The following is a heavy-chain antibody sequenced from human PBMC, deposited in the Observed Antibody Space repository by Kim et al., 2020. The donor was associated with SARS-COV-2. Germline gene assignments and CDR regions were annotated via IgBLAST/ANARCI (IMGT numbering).Heavy chain of an antibody. CDR2: ISGSGGST. J-gene: IGHJ6*02. Sequence: GGSLRLSCAASGFTFSSYAMSWVRQAPGKGLEWVSAISGSGGSTYYADSVKGRFTISRDNSKKTLYLQMNSLRAEDTAVYYCAKEDGSGVIIWAYYYYGMDVWRPGTTVTVSS. CDR3: AKEDGSGVIIWAYYYYGMDV. D-gene: IGHD3-10*01. V-gene: IGHV3-23*01. CDR1: GFTFSSYA.